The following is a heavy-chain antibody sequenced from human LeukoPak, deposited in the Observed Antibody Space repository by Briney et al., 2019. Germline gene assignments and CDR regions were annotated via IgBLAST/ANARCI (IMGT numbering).Heavy chain of an antibody. D-gene: IGHD3-9*01. Sequence: GGSLRLSCAASEFTFSNYGMHWVRQAPGKGLEWVAVISYDGSNKCYADSVKGRFTISRDNSKNTLYLQMNSLRAEDTAIYYCARDWYYDILTGYDYWGQGTLVTVSS. CDR2: ISYDGSNK. V-gene: IGHV3-30*03. CDR1: EFTFSNYG. CDR3: ARDWYYDILTGYDY. J-gene: IGHJ4*02.